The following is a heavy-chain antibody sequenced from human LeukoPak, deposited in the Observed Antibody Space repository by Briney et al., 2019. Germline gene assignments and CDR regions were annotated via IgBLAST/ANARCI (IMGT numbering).Heavy chain of an antibody. V-gene: IGHV3-23*01. Sequence: GGSLRLSCAASGFTFSSYAMSWVRQAPGKGLEWVSAISGSGGSTYYADSVKGRFTISRDNSKNTLYLQMNSLRAEDTAVYYCARAHDFYYGMDVWGQGTTVTVSS. J-gene: IGHJ6*02. CDR3: ARAHDFYYGMDV. CDR2: ISGSGGST. CDR1: GFTFSSYA.